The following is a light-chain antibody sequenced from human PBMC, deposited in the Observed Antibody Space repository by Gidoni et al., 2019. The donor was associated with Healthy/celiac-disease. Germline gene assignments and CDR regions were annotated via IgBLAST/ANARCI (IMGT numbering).Light chain of an antibody. CDR1: QSIRSY. Sequence: DIQMTQSPSSLSASVGDRVTITCRDSQSIRSYLNWYQQKPGKAPKLLIYAASSLQSGVPSRFSGSGSGTDFTLTISSLQPEDFATYYCQQNYSTPWTFGQGTKVEIK. CDR3: QQNYSTPWT. V-gene: IGKV1-39*01. CDR2: AAS. J-gene: IGKJ1*01.